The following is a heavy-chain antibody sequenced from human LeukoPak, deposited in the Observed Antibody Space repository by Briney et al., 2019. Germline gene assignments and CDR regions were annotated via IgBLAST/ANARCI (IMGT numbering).Heavy chain of an antibody. CDR1: GGSFSGYY. Sequence: SETLSLTCAVYGGSFSGYYWSWIRQPPGKGLEWIGEINHSRSTNYNPSLKSRVTISVDTSKNQFSPKLSSVTAADTAVYYCARGTPGFGELKSWGQGTLVTVSS. V-gene: IGHV4-34*01. J-gene: IGHJ4*02. CDR3: ARGTPGFGELKS. CDR2: INHSRST. D-gene: IGHD3-10*01.